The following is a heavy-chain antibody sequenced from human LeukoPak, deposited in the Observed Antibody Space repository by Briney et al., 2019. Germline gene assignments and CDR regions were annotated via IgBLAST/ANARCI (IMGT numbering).Heavy chain of an antibody. D-gene: IGHD5-18*01. V-gene: IGHV3-48*03. J-gene: IGHJ4*02. CDR3: GRVALDTSMIHY. CDR1: GVTFSNNK. CDR2: ISSSGNTI. Sequence: GGSLRLSCAASGVTFSNNKMNWVRQAPGKGLEWVSYISSSGNTIFYADSVKGRFTISRDDAENSLYLQMNSLRVEDTAVYYWGRVALDTSMIHYWGQGTLVTVSS.